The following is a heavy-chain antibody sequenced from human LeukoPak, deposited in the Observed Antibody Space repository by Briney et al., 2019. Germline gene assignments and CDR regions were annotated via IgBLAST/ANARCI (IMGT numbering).Heavy chain of an antibody. CDR3: ARGYISYYMDV. J-gene: IGHJ6*03. Sequence: SETLSLTCTVSGGSITSYYWSWIRQSAGKGLEWIGRIYITGSTTYNPSLKSRVTMSLDTSKNQFSLKLSSVTAADTAVYYCARGYISYYMDVWGTGTTVTVSS. D-gene: IGHD3-9*01. CDR1: GGSITSYY. V-gene: IGHV4-4*07. CDR2: IYITGST.